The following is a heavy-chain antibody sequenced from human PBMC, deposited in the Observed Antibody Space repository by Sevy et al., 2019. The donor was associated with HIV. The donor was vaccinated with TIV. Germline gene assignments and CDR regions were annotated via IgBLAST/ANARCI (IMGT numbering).Heavy chain of an antibody. Sequence: SETLSLTCTVSGDSIISSRWWSWFRQSPGKGLEWIGDMYHRGTTNYSPSLKNRVIMSVDKSENQFSLKLTSVTAADTAVYYCAAAAGTDILGYYFDSWGQGIPVTVSS. D-gene: IGHD6-25*01. J-gene: IGHJ4*02. CDR3: AAAAGTDILGYYFDS. CDR1: GDSIISSRW. V-gene: IGHV4-4*02. CDR2: MYHRGTT.